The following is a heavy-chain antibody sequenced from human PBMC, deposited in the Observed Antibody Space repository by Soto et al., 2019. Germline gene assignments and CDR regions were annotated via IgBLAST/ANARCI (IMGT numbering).Heavy chain of an antibody. CDR3: AKDDYSSGWYGIFDY. D-gene: IGHD6-19*01. J-gene: IGHJ4*02. CDR1: GFTFSSYA. CDR2: ISGSGGST. V-gene: IGHV3-23*01. Sequence: EVQLLESGGGLVQPGGSLRLSCAASGFTFSSYAMSWVRQAPGKGLEWVSAISGSGGSTYYADSVKGRFTISRDNSKSTLYLQMNSLSAEDTAVYYCAKDDYSSGWYGIFDYWGQGTLVTVSS.